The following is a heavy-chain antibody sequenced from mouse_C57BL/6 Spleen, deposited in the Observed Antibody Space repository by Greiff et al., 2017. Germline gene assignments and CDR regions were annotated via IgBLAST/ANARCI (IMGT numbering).Heavy chain of an antibody. D-gene: IGHD3-1*01. CDR1: GFTFSDYG. V-gene: IGHV5-17*01. J-gene: IGHJ3*01. CDR2: ISSGSSTI. Sequence: EVKLMESGGGLVKPGGSLKLSCAASGFTFSDYGMHWVRQAPEKGLEWVAYISSGSSTIYYADTVKGRFTISRDNAKNTLFLQMTSLRSEDTALYYCATFGRFAYWGQGTLVTVSA. CDR3: ATFGRFAY.